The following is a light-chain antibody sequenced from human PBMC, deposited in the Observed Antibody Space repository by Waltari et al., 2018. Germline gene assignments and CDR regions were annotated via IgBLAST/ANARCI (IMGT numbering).Light chain of an antibody. V-gene: IGKV3-15*01. CDR2: GAS. CDR1: QSVSSN. Sequence: EIVMTQSPATLSVSPGESATLHCRASQSVSSNLAWYQQKPGQAPRLLIYGASTRATGIPARFSGSGSGTEFTLTISSMQSEDFAVYYCQQYNNWPPMYTFGQGTKLEIK. J-gene: IGKJ2*01. CDR3: QQYNNWPPMYT.